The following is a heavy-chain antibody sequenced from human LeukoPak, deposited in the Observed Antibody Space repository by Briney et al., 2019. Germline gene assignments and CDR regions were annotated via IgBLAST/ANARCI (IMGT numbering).Heavy chain of an antibody. D-gene: IGHD6-13*01. CDR3: AKDSSSWWFRFDP. V-gene: IGHV3-23*01. CDR2: ISGSGGST. Sequence: GGSLRLSCAASGFTFSSYGMSWVRQAPGKGLEWVSAISGSGGSTYYADSVKGRFTISRDNSKNTLYLQMNGLRAEDTAVYYCAKDSSSWWFRFDPWGQGTLVTVSS. CDR1: GFTFSSYG. J-gene: IGHJ5*02.